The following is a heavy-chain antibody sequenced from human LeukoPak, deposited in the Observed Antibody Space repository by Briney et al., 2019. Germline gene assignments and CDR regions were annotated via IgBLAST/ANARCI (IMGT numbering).Heavy chain of an antibody. Sequence: TLSLTCAVSGGSISSGGHSWSWIRQPPGKGLEWIGYIYYTESTYYNPSLKSRVTISVDTSKNQFSLKLNSVTAADTAVYYCASHSGGYAYWGQGTLVTVSS. CDR2: IYYTEST. J-gene: IGHJ4*02. V-gene: IGHV4-30-4*07. CDR1: GGSISSGGHS. CDR3: ASHSGGYAY. D-gene: IGHD5-12*01.